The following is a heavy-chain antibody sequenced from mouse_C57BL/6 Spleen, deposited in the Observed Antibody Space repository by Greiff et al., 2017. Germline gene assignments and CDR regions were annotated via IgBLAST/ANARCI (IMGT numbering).Heavy chain of an antibody. CDR1: GYTFTSYW. Sequence: VQLQQPGAELVRPGSSVKLSCKASGYTFTSYWMPWVKQRPIQGLEWIGNIDPSDSETHYNQKFKDKATLTVDKASSTAYMQFSSLTSEDSAVYYCARSGYYGSSLYYFDYWGQGTTLTVSA. V-gene: IGHV1-52*01. CDR3: ARSGYYGSSLYYFDY. CDR2: IDPSDSET. D-gene: IGHD1-1*01. J-gene: IGHJ2*01.